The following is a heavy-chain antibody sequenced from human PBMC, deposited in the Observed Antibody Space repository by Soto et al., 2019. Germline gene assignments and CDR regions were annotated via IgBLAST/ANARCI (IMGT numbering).Heavy chain of an antibody. CDR3: ARRTSDSSAYFKGPYFDY. CDR2: MSYDGSNK. CDR1: GFTFSNYA. J-gene: IGHJ4*02. D-gene: IGHD3-22*01. V-gene: IGHV3-30-3*01. Sequence: PGGSLRLSCAASGFTFSNYAMHWVRQAPGKGLEWVALMSYDGSNKYYADSVKGRFTISRDNSRNTLYLQMNSLRVEDTAVYYCARRTSDSSAYFKGPYFDYWGQGTLVTVSS.